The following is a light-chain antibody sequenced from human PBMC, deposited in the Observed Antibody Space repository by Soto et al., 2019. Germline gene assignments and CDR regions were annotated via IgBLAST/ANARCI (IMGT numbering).Light chain of an antibody. CDR3: QQYGSSQT. Sequence: EIVLTQSPGTLSASPGDRATLSCRASQNVRSNFLAWYQQKPGQAPRLLLYGASSRATGIPDRFSGSGSGTDFTLTISRREPEDFAVYYCQQYGSSQTFGQGTQLEIK. CDR2: GAS. J-gene: IGKJ2*01. V-gene: IGKV3-20*01. CDR1: QNVRSNF.